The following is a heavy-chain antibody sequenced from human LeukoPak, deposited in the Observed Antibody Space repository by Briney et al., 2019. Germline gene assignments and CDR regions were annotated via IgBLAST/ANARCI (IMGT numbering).Heavy chain of an antibody. Sequence: GASVKVSCKASGGSFNNYAISWVRQAPGQGLEWMGGIIPIFGTANYAQKFQGRVTITADKSTSTAYMELSSLRSEDTAVYYCAETYYYDSSGYYYLDYWGQGTLVTVSS. D-gene: IGHD3-22*01. CDR2: IIPIFGTA. J-gene: IGHJ4*02. V-gene: IGHV1-69*06. CDR3: AETYYYDSSGYYYLDY. CDR1: GGSFNNYA.